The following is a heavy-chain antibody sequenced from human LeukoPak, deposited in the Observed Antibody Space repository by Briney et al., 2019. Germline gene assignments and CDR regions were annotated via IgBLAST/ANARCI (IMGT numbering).Heavy chain of an antibody. V-gene: IGHV3-74*01. D-gene: IGHD3-22*01. Sequence: GGSLRLSCVASGFTFSNYWMSWVRQGPEKGLVWVSRDRGGSSSTYADSVKGRFTISRDNAKNTLDLQMNSLRAEDTAVYYCARGGPDSSDYSSLFDYWGQGILVTVSS. CDR3: ARGGPDSSDYSSLFDY. CDR2: DRGGSSS. J-gene: IGHJ4*02. CDR1: GFTFSNYW.